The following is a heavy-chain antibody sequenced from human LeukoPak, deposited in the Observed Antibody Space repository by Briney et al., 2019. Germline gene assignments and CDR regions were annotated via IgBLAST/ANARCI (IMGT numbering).Heavy chain of an antibody. CDR3: ARDGDQYGGYFDY. D-gene: IGHD4/OR15-4a*01. CDR1: GGSVSSGSYY. V-gene: IGHV4-61*01. CDR2: IYYSGST. Sequence: SETLSLTCTVSGGSVSSGSYYWSWTRQPPGKGLEWIGYIYYSGSTNYNPSLKSRVTISVDTSKNQFSLKLSSVTAADTAVYYCARDGDQYGGYFDYWGQGTLVTVSS. J-gene: IGHJ4*02.